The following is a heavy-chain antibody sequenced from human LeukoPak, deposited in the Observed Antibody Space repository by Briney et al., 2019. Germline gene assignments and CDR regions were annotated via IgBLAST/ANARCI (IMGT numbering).Heavy chain of an antibody. V-gene: IGHV3-23*01. Sequence: GGSLRLSCAASGFTFSSYAMSWVRQAPGKGLEWVSAISGSGGSTYYADSVKGRFTISRDNSKNTLYLQMNSLRAEDTAVYYCARHPIVVGGEGDDPSYYYYGMDVWGQGTTVTVSS. CDR2: ISGSGGST. CDR1: GFTFSSYA. CDR3: ARHPIVVGGEGDDPSYYYYGMDV. D-gene: IGHD2-2*01. J-gene: IGHJ6*02.